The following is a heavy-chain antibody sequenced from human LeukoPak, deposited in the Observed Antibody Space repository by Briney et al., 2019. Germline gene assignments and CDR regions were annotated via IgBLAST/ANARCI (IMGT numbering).Heavy chain of an antibody. CDR2: IKSKADGGTT. J-gene: IGHJ4*02. Sequence: GGSLTLSCAASGFTFSNAWMSWVRQAPGKELEWVGRIKSKADGGTTDYAAPVKGRFTISRDDSKNTVYLQMNSLKTEDTALYYCSTSEDLITFGGVIINLGLDYWGQGTLVTVSS. CDR1: GFTFSNAW. D-gene: IGHD3-16*02. CDR3: STSEDLITFGGVIINLGLDY. V-gene: IGHV3-15*01.